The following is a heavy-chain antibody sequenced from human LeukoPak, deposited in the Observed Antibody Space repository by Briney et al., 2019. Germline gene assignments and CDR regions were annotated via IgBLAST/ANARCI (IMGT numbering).Heavy chain of an antibody. CDR3: ARDPLKGYPYGMDV. J-gene: IGHJ6*04. Sequence: SQTLSLTCTVSGGSISSGDYYWSWIRQPPGKGLEWIGYIHYSGSTYYNPSLKSRVTISVDTSKNQFSLKLSSVTAADTAVYYCARDPLKGYPYGMDVWGKGTTVTVSS. CDR1: GGSISSGDYY. CDR2: IHYSGST. D-gene: IGHD2-15*01. V-gene: IGHV4-30-4*01.